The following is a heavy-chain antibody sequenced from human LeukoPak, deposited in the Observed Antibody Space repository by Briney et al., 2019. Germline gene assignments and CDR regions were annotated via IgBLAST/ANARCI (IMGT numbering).Heavy chain of an antibody. J-gene: IGHJ4*02. V-gene: IGHV3-23*01. CDR1: GFTFSSYA. CDR2: ISGSGGST. Sequence: GGSLRLSCAASGFTFSSYAMSWVRQAPGKGLEWVSAISGSGGSTYYADSVKGRFTISRDNSKNTLYLQMNSLRAEDTAVYYCAKDLDSGSYYTALGYWGQGTLVTVSS. D-gene: IGHD3-10*01. CDR3: AKDLDSGSYYTALGY.